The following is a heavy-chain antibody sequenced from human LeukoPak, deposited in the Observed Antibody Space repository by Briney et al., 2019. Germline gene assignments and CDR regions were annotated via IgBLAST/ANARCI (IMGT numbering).Heavy chain of an antibody. CDR2: INTDGSST. V-gene: IGHV3-74*01. J-gene: IGHJ3*02. CDR3: ARDRGSTLVVRDAFDI. D-gene: IGHD2-15*01. CDR1: GFTFSSYW. Sequence: GGSLRLSCAASGFTFSSYWMHWVRQAPGKGLVWVSRINTDGSSTSYADSVKGRFTISRDNAKNTLYLQMNSLRAEDTAVYYCARDRGSTLVVRDAFDIWGQGTMVTVSS.